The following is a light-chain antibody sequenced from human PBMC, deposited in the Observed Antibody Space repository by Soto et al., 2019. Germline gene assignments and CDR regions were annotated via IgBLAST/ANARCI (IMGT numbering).Light chain of an antibody. J-gene: IGLJ1*01. CDR1: SSNIGSNY. V-gene: IGLV1-47*01. CDR2: RNN. Sequence: QSVLTHPPSSSGTPGQRVTISFSGSSSNIGSNYVYWYQQLPGTAPKLLIYRNNQRPSGVPDRFSGSKSGTSASLAISGLRSEDEADYYCAAWDASLKVFGTGPKVTV. CDR3: AAWDASLKV.